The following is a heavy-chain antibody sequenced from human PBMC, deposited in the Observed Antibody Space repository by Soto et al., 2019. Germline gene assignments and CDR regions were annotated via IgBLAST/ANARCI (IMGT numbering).Heavy chain of an antibody. CDR2: IYHSGST. Sequence: SETLSLTCAVSGGYISSGGYSWSWIRQPPGKGLEWIGYIYHSGSTYYNPSLKSRVTISVDRSKNTLFLQVNSLSEEDTAVYYCASWGGIASPAYDGSLAPYDYWGQGTLVTVSS. CDR1: GGYISSGGYS. CDR3: ASWGGIASPAYDGSLAPYDY. V-gene: IGHV4-30-2*01. D-gene: IGHD6-13*01. J-gene: IGHJ4*02.